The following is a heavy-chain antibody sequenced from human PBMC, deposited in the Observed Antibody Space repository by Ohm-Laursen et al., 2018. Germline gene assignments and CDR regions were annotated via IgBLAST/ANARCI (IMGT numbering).Heavy chain of an antibody. J-gene: IGHJ4*02. V-gene: IGHV3-33*01. Sequence: SLRLSCAASGFTFSTYGMHWVRQAPGKGLEWVSVIWYDGSQKYYADSVKGRFTISRDNSKNTVYLQMNSLRAEDTAVYYCARFLVAGPDYWGQGTLVTVSS. CDR2: IWYDGSQK. D-gene: IGHD6-19*01. CDR3: ARFLVAGPDY. CDR1: GFTFSTYG.